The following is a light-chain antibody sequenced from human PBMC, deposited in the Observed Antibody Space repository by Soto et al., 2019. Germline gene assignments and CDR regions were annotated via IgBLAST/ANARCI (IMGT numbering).Light chain of an antibody. CDR1: ENIASF. CDR2: GAS. V-gene: IGKV1-39*01. J-gene: IGKJ1*01. CDR3: QQSYRTLWS. Sequence: QMTQSPSSLSASVGDRVTITCRASENIASFLNWYQHKPGKAPKVLIYGASNLQSGVPSRFSGSGSGTDFTLTISSLQPEDFAIYYCQQSYRTLWSFGRGTKVEIK.